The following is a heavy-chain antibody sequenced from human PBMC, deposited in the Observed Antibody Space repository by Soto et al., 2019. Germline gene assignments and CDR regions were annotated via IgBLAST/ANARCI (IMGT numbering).Heavy chain of an antibody. Sequence: GGSLRLSCAASGFTFSSYRMNWVRQAPGKGLEWVSSISSSGSYIYYADSVKGRFTISRDNAKNSLYLQMNSLSAEDTAVYYCARDNSGWYYFDYWGQGTLVTVSS. D-gene: IGHD6-19*01. J-gene: IGHJ4*02. CDR1: GFTFSSYR. CDR2: ISSSGSYI. CDR3: ARDNSGWYYFDY. V-gene: IGHV3-21*01.